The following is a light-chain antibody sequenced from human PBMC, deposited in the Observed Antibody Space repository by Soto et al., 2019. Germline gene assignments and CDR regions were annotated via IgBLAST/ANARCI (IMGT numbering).Light chain of an antibody. V-gene: IGKV3-15*01. CDR2: DAS. CDR1: QSVSSN. Sequence: EIVMTHSPATLSVSRWEIATLSCRASQSVSSNLAWHQQKPGQAPRILMYDASTRATGISARFSGSGSGTEFTLTISSLQSEDSAVYHCQQYNDWPRTFGQGTKVDIK. J-gene: IGKJ1*01. CDR3: QQYNDWPRT.